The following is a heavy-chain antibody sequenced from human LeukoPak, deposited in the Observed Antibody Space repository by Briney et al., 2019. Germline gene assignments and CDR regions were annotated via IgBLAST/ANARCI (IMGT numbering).Heavy chain of an antibody. D-gene: IGHD3-10*01. CDR3: ARPYNWNLIPMVRGVTDNAFDI. V-gene: IGHV1-46*01. CDR1: GYTFTSYY. CDR2: INPSGGST. Sequence: VASVKVSCKASGYTFTSYYMHWVRQAPGQGLEWMGIINPSGGSTSYAQKFQGRVTMTRGTSTSTVYMELSSLRSEDTAVYYCARPYNWNLIPMVRGVTDNAFDIWGQGTMVTVSS. J-gene: IGHJ3*02.